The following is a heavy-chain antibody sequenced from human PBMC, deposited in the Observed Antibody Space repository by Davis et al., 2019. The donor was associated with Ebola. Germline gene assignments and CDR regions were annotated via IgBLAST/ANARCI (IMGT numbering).Heavy chain of an antibody. Sequence: PSETLSLTCAVYGGSFSGYYWSWIRQPPGKGLEWIGEINHSGSTNYNPSLKSRVTISVDTSKNQFSLKLSSVTAADTAVYYCARGVSSSWSRAFDIWGQGTMVTVSS. CDR3: ARGVSSSWSRAFDI. CDR1: GGSFSGYY. D-gene: IGHD6-13*01. V-gene: IGHV4-34*01. J-gene: IGHJ3*02. CDR2: INHSGST.